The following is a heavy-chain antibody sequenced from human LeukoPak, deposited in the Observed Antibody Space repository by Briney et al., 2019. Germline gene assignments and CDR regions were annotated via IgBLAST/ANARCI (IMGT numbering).Heavy chain of an antibody. Sequence: GGALRLSCAASGFTFSSYGMHWVRQAPGKGLEWVAVIWFDGNNKYYADSVKGRFTISRDNSKNTLYLQMNSLRAEDTAVYNCARDLASNWNEGLDYWGQGTLVTVSS. CDR3: ARDLASNWNEGLDY. J-gene: IGHJ4*02. D-gene: IGHD1-1*01. CDR2: IWFDGNNK. CDR1: GFTFSSYG. V-gene: IGHV3-33*01.